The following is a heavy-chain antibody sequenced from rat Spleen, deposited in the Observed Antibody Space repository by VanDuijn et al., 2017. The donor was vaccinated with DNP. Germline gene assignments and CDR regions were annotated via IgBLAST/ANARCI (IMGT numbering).Heavy chain of an antibody. CDR1: GFNFNGYW. V-gene: IGHV4-2*01. CDR2: INKDSSTI. J-gene: IGHJ4*01. CDR3: ARTAYYALDA. Sequence: EVRLVESGGGLVQPGRSLKLSCAASGFNFNGYWMGWARQAPGKGLEWIGEINKDSSTITYTASLKDKFTISRDNAQNTLFLQMTKLGSEDTAIYYCARTAYYALDAWGQGTSVTVSS.